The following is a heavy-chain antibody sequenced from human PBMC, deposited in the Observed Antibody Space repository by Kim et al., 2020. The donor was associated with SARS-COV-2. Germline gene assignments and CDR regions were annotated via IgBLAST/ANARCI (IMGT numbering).Heavy chain of an antibody. J-gene: IGHJ4*02. V-gene: IGHV1-3*01. CDR3: ALPGRFGELFY. D-gene: IGHD3-10*01. CDR2: T. Sequence: TKYSQKFQGRVTITRDTSASTAYMELSSLRSEDTAVYYCALPGRFGELFYWGQGTLVTVSS.